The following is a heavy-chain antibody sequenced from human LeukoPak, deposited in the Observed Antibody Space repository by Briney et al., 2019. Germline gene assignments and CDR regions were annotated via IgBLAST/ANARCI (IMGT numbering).Heavy chain of an antibody. D-gene: IGHD3-10*01. CDR2: IYYSGST. CDR1: GGSFSGYY. CDR3: ARVRGIADFYFDS. V-gene: IGHV4-59*01. Sequence: SETLSLTCAVYGGSFSGYYWSWIRQPPGRGLEWIGYIYYSGSTDYNASLKSRVTISVDTSKNQFSLKLNSVTAADTAVYYCARVRGIADFYFDSWGQGTLVTVSS. J-gene: IGHJ4*02.